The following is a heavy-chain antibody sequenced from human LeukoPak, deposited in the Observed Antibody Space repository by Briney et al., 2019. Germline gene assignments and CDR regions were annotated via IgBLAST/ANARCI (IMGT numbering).Heavy chain of an antibody. CDR3: ARLVYYGSGSYHYYFDY. D-gene: IGHD3-10*01. V-gene: IGHV4-30-4*08. J-gene: IGHJ4*02. Sequence: SETLSLTCTVSGGSISSGDYYWSWIRQPPGKGLEWIGYIYYSGSTYYNPSLKSRVTISVDTSKNQFSLKLSSVTAADTAVYYCARLVYYGSGSYHYYFDYWGQGTLVTVSS. CDR1: GGSISSGDYY. CDR2: IYYSGST.